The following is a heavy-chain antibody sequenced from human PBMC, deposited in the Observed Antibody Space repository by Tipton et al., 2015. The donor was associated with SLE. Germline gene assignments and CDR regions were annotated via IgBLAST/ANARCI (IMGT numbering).Heavy chain of an antibody. D-gene: IGHD4-17*01. CDR1: GGSISSGSYY. J-gene: IGHJ4*02. V-gene: IGHV4-61*02. Sequence: TLSLTCTVSGGSISSGSYYWSWIRQPAGKGLEWIGRIYTSGSTNYNPSLKSRVIISVDKSKNQFSLKLSSVTVADTAVYYCAKDYNHDNADYNWGQGTLVIVSS. CDR3: AKDYNHDNADYN. CDR2: IYTSGST.